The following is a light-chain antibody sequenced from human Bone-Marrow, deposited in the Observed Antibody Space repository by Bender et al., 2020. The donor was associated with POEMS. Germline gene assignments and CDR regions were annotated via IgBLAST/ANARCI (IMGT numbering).Light chain of an antibody. Sequence: QFVVTQSPSASASLGASVKLTCTLSSGQRSYAIAWHQQQPGKGPRFLMKINSDGSHTKGDGIPDRFSGSSSGAERYLTIFSLQSEDEGDYYCQTWGGGPYVFGPGTKVTVL. CDR1: SGQRSYA. J-gene: IGLJ1*01. CDR2: INSDGSH. V-gene: IGLV4-69*01. CDR3: QTWGGGPYV.